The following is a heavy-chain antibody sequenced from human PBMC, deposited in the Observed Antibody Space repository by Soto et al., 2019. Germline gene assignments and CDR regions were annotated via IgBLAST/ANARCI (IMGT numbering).Heavy chain of an antibody. Sequence: ASVKVSCKASGYTFTSYYMHWVRQAPGQGLEWMGIINPSGGSTSYAQKFQGRVTMTRDTSTSTVYMELSSLRSEDTAVYYCAREAYYDFWSGSYYYYYGMDVWGQGTTVTVS. V-gene: IGHV1-46*01. CDR3: AREAYYDFWSGSYYYYYGMDV. CDR1: GYTFTSYY. J-gene: IGHJ6*02. D-gene: IGHD3-3*01. CDR2: INPSGGST.